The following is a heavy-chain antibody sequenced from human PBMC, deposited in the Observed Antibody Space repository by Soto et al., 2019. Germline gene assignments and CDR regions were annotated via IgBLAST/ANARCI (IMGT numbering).Heavy chain of an antibody. CDR2: IYHSGSP. D-gene: IGHD2-2*01. CDR1: GGSISSGTW. J-gene: IGHJ5*02. V-gene: IGHV4-4*02. CDR3: ARRVPAAPNWFDP. Sequence: SETLSLTCAVSGGSISSGTWWSWVRQPPGRGPEWIGEIYHSGSPNYNPSLKGRVTMSVDKSKNLFSLRLSSVTAADSALYYCARRVPAAPNWFDPWGQGTLVTVSS.